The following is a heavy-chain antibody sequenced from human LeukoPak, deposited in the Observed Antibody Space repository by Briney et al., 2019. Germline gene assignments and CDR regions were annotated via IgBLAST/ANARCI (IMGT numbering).Heavy chain of an antibody. Sequence: ASVKVSCKASGYTFTSYGISWVRQAPGQGLEWMGWISAYNGNTNYAQKLQGRVTMTTDTSTSTAYMKLSSLRPEDTAVYYCARDLTGRFDYWGQGTLVTVSS. CDR1: GYTFTSYG. CDR3: ARDLTGRFDY. CDR2: ISAYNGNT. V-gene: IGHV1-18*01. J-gene: IGHJ4*02.